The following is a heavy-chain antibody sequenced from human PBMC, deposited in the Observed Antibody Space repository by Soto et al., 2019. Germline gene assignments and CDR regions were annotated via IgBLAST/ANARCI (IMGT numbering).Heavy chain of an antibody. CDR3: ACLRGKRGSPIDY. CDR1: VDSTSNYY. CDR2: ISYSGNT. Sequence: PSETLSLTGIISVDSTSNYYWSWIRKSPGKGLEWIGYISYSGNTNYNPSLKSRVTISVDTSKDQLSLKVTSVTAADTATYYCACLRGKRGSPIDYWGQGTQVTVSS. V-gene: IGHV4-59*01. J-gene: IGHJ4*02. D-gene: IGHD2-15*01.